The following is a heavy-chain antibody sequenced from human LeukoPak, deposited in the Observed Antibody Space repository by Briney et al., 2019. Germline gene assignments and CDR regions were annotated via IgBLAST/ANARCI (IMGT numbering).Heavy chain of an antibody. D-gene: IGHD5-18*01. V-gene: IGHV3-30*18. CDR2: ISYDGSNK. CDR1: GFTFSSYG. Sequence: PGGSLRLSCAASGFTFSSYGMHWVRQAPGKGLEWVAVISYDGSNKYYADSVKGRFTISRDNSKNTLYLQMNSLRAEDTAVYYCAKDPQYSYGYLDYWGQGTLVTVSS. CDR3: AKDPQYSYGYLDY. J-gene: IGHJ4*02.